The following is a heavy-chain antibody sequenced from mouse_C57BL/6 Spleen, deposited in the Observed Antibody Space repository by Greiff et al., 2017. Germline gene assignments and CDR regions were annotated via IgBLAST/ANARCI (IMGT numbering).Heavy chain of an antibody. V-gene: IGHV1-39*01. CDR1: GYSFTDYN. CDR2: INPNYGTT. D-gene: IGHD2-4*01. CDR3: ARTIYYDYDRGFAY. J-gene: IGHJ3*01. Sequence: EVQLKESGPELVKPGASVKISCKASGYSFTDYNMNWVKQSNGKSLEWIGVINPNYGTTSYTQKFKGKATLTVDQTSSTAYMQLNSLTSEGSAVYYCARTIYYDYDRGFAYWGQGTLVTVSA.